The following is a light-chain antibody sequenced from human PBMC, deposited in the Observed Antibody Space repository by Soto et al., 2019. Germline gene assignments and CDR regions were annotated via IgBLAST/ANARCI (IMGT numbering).Light chain of an antibody. CDR2: EVS. V-gene: IGLV2-14*01. J-gene: IGLJ1*01. CDR3: TSYSSSSALYV. Sequence: QSVLTQPASVSGSPGQSITISCTGTSSDIGGCKYVSWYQQYSGKAPKLIIYEVSNRPSGVSDRFSGSKSGNTASLTISGLQAEDEADYYCTSYSSSSALYVFGTGTKLTVL. CDR1: SSDIGGCKY.